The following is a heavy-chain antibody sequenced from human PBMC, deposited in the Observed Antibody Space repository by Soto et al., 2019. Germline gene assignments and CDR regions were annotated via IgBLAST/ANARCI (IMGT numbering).Heavy chain of an antibody. Sequence: SETLSLTCSVSGGSISSRSNSWGWIRQPPGKGLEWIGYIYSSGNTNYNPSLKSRVTISVDTSNNQFSLNLNSVTAADTAVYYCARDRGPHSYADYWGQGTLVTVSS. J-gene: IGHJ4*02. V-gene: IGHV4-61*01. CDR3: ARDRGPHSYADY. D-gene: IGHD3-16*01. CDR1: GGSISSRSNS. CDR2: IYSSGNT.